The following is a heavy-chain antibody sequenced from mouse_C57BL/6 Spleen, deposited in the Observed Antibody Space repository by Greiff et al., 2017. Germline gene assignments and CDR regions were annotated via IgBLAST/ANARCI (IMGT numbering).Heavy chain of an antibody. CDR3: ARVDYYGSSYYFDY. V-gene: IGHV5-16*01. D-gene: IGHD1-1*01. CDR1: GFTFSDYY. Sequence: VQLKESEGGLVQPGSSMKLSCTASGFTFSDYYMAWVRQVPEKGLEWVANINYDGSSTYYLDSLKSRFIISRDNAKNILYLQMSSLKSEDTATYYCARVDYYGSSYYFDYWGQGTTLTVSS. J-gene: IGHJ2*01. CDR2: INYDGSST.